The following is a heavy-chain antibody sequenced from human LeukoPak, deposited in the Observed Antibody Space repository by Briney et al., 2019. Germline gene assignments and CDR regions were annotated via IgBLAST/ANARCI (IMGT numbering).Heavy chain of an antibody. J-gene: IGHJ3*02. CDR3: ARARVVTAKEGGAFDI. Sequence: ASVKVSCKASGYTFTSYYMHWVRQAPGQGLEWMGIINPSGGSTSYAQKFQGRVTMTRDMSTSTVYMELSSLRSEDTAVYYCARARVVTAKEGGAFDIWGQGTMVTVSS. V-gene: IGHV1-46*01. CDR2: INPSGGST. CDR1: GYTFTSYY. D-gene: IGHD2-21*02.